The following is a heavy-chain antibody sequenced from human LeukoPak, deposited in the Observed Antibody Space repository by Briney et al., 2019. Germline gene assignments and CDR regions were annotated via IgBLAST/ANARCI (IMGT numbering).Heavy chain of an antibody. CDR2: IYYSGST. Sequence: PSETLSLTCTVSGGSISSYYWSWIRQPPGKGLEWIGYIYYSGSTNYNPSLKSRVTISVDTSKNQFSLKLSSVTAADTAVYYCAREGVLLRTYSSSLGFFDYWGQGTLVTVSS. V-gene: IGHV4-59*01. CDR3: AREGVLLRTYSSSLGFFDY. D-gene: IGHD6-13*01. CDR1: GGSISSYY. J-gene: IGHJ4*02.